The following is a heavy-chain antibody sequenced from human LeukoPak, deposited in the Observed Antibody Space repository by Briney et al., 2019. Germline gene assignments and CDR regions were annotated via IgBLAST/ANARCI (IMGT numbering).Heavy chain of an antibody. Sequence: PGGSLRLSCAASGFTFSSYAMSWVRQAPGKELEWVSAISGSGGSTYYADSVKGRFTISRDNSKNTLYLQMNSLRAEDTAVYYCAKDAIRTLGIAVAGTTLYFDYWGQGTLVTVSS. CDR1: GFTFSSYA. J-gene: IGHJ4*02. V-gene: IGHV3-23*01. CDR3: AKDAIRTLGIAVAGTTLYFDY. CDR2: ISGSGGST. D-gene: IGHD6-19*01.